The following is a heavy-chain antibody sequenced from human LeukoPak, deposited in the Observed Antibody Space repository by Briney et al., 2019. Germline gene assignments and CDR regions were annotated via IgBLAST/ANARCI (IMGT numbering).Heavy chain of an antibody. J-gene: IGHJ5*02. D-gene: IGHD6-13*01. CDR2: IYYSGST. V-gene: IGHV4-61*01. CDR1: GGSVSSGSYY. CDR3: ARGGYSSSWYYDAGGFDP. Sequence: SETLSLTCTVSGGSVSSGSYYWSWIRQPPGKGLEWIGYIYYSGSTNYNPSLKSRVTISVDTSKNQFSLKLSSVTAADTAVYYCARGGYSSSWYYDAGGFDPWGQGTLVTVSS.